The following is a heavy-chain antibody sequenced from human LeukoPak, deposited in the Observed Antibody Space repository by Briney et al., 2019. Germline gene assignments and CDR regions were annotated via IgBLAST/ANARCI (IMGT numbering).Heavy chain of an antibody. CDR2: ISGSGGST. D-gene: IGHD2-15*01. CDR3: ARDRCSGGSCYFDY. CDR1: GFTFGNYA. Sequence: GGSLRLSCAASGFTFGNYAVSWVRQAPGKGLEWVAVISGSGGSTYYADSVKGRFTISRDNSKNTVDLQVESLRAEDTAVYYCARDRCSGGSCYFDYWGQGTLVTVSS. J-gene: IGHJ4*02. V-gene: IGHV3-23*01.